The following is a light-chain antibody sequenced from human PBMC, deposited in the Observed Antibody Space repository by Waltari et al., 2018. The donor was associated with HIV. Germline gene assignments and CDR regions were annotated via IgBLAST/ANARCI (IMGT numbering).Light chain of an antibody. CDR3: QEFGRSPQGSRGT. Sequence: ENVLTQSPGTVSLSPGERATLSCRASQSVSSSYLAWYQQTPDQAPRLLIYGAASRATGIPDRFSGSGAGTDFTLTNSRQEPEDLAVYYCQEFGRSPQGSRGTFGQGTKLEIK. CDR2: GAA. J-gene: IGKJ2*02. V-gene: IGKV3-20*01. CDR1: QSVSSSY.